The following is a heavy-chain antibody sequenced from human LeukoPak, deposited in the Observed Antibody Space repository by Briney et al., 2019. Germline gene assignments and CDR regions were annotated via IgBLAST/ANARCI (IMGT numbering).Heavy chain of an antibody. D-gene: IGHD6-6*01. V-gene: IGHV4-4*07. CDR2: IYTSGST. CDR3: ARGPARPSWFDP. Sequence: SETLSLTCTVSGGSISSYYWSWIRQPAGKGLEWIGRIYTSGSTNYNPSLKSRVTMSVDMSKNQFSLKLSSVTAADTAVYYCARGPARPSWFDPWGQGTLVTVSS. J-gene: IGHJ5*02. CDR1: GGSISSYY.